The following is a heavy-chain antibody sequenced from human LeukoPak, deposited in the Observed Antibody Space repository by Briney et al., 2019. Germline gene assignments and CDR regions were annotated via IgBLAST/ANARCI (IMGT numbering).Heavy chain of an antibody. D-gene: IGHD2-2*02. CDR3: ARSYCSSTSCYIPLDY. V-gene: IGHV1-2*02. CDR2: INPNSGGT. Sequence: GASVKVSCKASGYTITGYYIHWVRQAPGQGLEWMGWINPNSGGTNYAQKFQGRVTMTRDTSISTAYMELSRLRSDDTAVYYCARSYCSSTSCYIPLDYWGQGTLVTVSS. J-gene: IGHJ4*02. CDR1: GYTITGYY.